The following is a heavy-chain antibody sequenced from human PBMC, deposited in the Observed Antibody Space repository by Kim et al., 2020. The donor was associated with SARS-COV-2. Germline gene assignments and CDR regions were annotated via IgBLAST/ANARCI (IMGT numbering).Heavy chain of an antibody. CDR3: AKVVVMDGYNYYYYYGM. Sequence: GGSLRLSCVASGFTFDTYAMSWVRQAPGKGLEWVSVISGNGVNKFYADSVRGRLTVSRDNSKNTLYLQMNSLRDEDTDLYYCAKVVVMDGYNYYYYYGM. D-gene: IGHD3-22*01. CDR1: GFTFDTYA. CDR2: ISGNGVNK. J-gene: IGHJ6*01. V-gene: IGHV3-23*01.